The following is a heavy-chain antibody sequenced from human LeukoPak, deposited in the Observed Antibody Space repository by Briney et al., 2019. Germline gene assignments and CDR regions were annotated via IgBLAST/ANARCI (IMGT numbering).Heavy chain of an antibody. V-gene: IGHV4-39*07. D-gene: IGHD6-13*01. J-gene: IGHJ5*02. CDR2: IYSSGHT. CDR1: GGSISSSSYY. Sequence: SETLSLTCTVSGGSISSSSYYWGWIRQPPGKGLEWIGSIYSSGHTFYNPSLMSRVTISVDTSRNHFSLKLSSVTAADTAVYYCARDRATLIKGIVAPGTSFDPWGQGTLVTVS. CDR3: ARDRATLIKGIVAPGTSFDP.